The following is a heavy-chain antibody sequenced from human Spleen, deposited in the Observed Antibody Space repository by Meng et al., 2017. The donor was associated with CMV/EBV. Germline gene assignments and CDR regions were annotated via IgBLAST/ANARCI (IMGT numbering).Heavy chain of an antibody. CDR1: GDSISSGYW. J-gene: IGHJ2*01. CDR3: ARLSGWYFDL. D-gene: IGHD3-10*01. Sequence: LNCAVSGDSISSGYWWGWVRQSPGKGLEWFGEIHHSGSTVYNPSLKSRVTISVQRSKNQFSLNLRSVTAEDTAIYYCARLSGWYFDLWGRGTLVTVSS. V-gene: IGHV4-4*02. CDR2: IHHSGST.